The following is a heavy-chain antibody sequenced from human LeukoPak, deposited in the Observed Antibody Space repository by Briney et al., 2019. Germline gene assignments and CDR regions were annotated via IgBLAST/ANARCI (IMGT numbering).Heavy chain of an antibody. CDR1: GGSISTYY. CDR3: AKSGGYGLIDY. J-gene: IGHJ4*02. V-gene: IGHV4-59*08. D-gene: IGHD1-26*01. CDR2: IYYTGST. Sequence: SETLSLTCTVSGGSISTYYWSWIRQPPGKGLEWIGYIYYTGSTSYNPSLKSRVTMSLDASKNQFSLKLNSVTAADTAMYYCAKSGGYGLIDYWGQGTLVTVSS.